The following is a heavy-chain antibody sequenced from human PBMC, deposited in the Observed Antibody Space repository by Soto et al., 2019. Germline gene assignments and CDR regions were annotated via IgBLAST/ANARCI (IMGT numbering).Heavy chain of an antibody. Sequence: QVQLVESGGGVVQSGRSLRLSCAASGFTFSSYGMHWVRQAPGKGLEWVAVIWYDGSNELYADSVKGRFTISRDNSKDTLYLQMNSLRAEDTAVYYCARAGVEEAIQVGYFRYWGQGTLVTVSS. D-gene: IGHD2-8*01. CDR1: GFTFSSYG. CDR2: IWYDGSNE. V-gene: IGHV3-33*01. J-gene: IGHJ1*01. CDR3: ARAGVEEAIQVGYFRY.